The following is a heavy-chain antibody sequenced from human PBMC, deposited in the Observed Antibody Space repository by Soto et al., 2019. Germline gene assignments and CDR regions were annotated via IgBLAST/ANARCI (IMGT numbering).Heavy chain of an antibody. V-gene: IGHV3-21*01. J-gene: IGHJ5*02. CDR2: ISSSSSYI. D-gene: IGHD2-2*01. CDR1: GFTFSSYS. Sequence: GGSLRLSCAASGFTFSSYSMNWVRQAPGEGLEWVSSISSSSSYIYYADSVKGRFTISRDNAKNSLYLQMNSLRAEDTAVYYCARGVVPAAPTDWFDPWGQGTLVTVSS. CDR3: ARGVVPAAPTDWFDP.